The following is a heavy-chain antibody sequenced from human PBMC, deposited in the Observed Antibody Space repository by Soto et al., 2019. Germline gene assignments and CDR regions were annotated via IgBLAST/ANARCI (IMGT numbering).Heavy chain of an antibody. D-gene: IGHD6-13*01. CDR3: ARGVRSPSSWYSDY. J-gene: IGHJ4*02. V-gene: IGHV4-34*01. Sequence: SKTLSLTCAVYGGSFSGYYWSWIRHPPGKGLEWIGEIHDSGSTNYNPSLKSRLIISVDTSRNQFSLKLSSVTAADTAVYYCARGVRSPSSWYSDYWGQGTLVPVSS. CDR2: IHDSGST. CDR1: GGSFSGYY.